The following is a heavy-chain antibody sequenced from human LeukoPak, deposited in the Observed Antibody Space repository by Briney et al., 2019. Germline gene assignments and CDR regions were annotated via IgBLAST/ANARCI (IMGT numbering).Heavy chain of an antibody. CDR1: GGSISSSNW. CDR3: ARDPLSRYYDSSGYHEAFDI. Sequence: SETLSLTCAVSGGSISSSNWWSWVRQPPGKGLEWIGEIYHSGSTNYNPSLKSRVTISVDTSKNQFSLKLSSVTAADTAVYYCARDPLSRYYDSSGYHEAFDIWGQGTMVTVSS. D-gene: IGHD3-22*01. J-gene: IGHJ3*02. CDR2: IYHSGST. V-gene: IGHV4-4*02.